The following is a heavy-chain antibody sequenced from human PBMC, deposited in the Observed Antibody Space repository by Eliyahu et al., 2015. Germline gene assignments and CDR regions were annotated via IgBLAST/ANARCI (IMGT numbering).Heavy chain of an antibody. Sequence: EVQLLESGGGLVQPGGSLXLXCAASGFTFSIYAMTWVRQAPGKGLEWVSGISGSGGSTYYAXSVKGRFTISRDNSKNTLYLQMNSLRAEDTAVYYCAKYSSGWRGNFDYWGQGTLVTVSS. CDR2: ISGSGGST. D-gene: IGHD6-19*01. CDR1: GFTFSIYA. J-gene: IGHJ4*02. V-gene: IGHV3-23*01. CDR3: AKYSSGWRGNFDY.